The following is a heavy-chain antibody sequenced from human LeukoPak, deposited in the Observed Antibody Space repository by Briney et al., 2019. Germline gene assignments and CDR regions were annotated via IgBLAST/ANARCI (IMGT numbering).Heavy chain of an antibody. J-gene: IGHJ4*02. D-gene: IGHD5-24*01. Sequence: TGGSLRLSCAASGFTFSSCAMSWVRQAPGKGLEWVSVIYSGGVIYYADSVKGRFTISRDNSKNMLYLQMNSLRAEDTAVYYCAREDGYNAPFDYWGQGTLVTVSS. CDR3: AREDGYNAPFDY. V-gene: IGHV3-23*03. CDR1: GFTFSSCA. CDR2: IYSGGVI.